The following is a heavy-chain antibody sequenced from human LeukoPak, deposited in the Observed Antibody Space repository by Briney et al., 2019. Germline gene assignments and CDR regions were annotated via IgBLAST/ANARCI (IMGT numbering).Heavy chain of an antibody. V-gene: IGHV1-2*02. D-gene: IGHD1-26*01. CDR1: GYTFTGYY. CDR2: INPNSGGT. CDR3: AREVGATTLGWFDP. Sequence: ASVKVSCKASGYTFTGYYMHWVRQAPGQGLEWMGWINPNSGGTNCAQKFQGRVTMTRDTSISTAYMELSRLRSDDTAVYYCAREVGATTLGWFDPWGQGTLVTVSS. J-gene: IGHJ5*02.